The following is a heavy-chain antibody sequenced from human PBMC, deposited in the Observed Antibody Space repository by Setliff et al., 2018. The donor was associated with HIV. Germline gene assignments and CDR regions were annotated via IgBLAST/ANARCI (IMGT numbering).Heavy chain of an antibody. CDR2: IGGDNANI. Sequence: ASVKVSCKASGYDFTAYAIGWVRQAPGQGLEWMGRIGGDNANIKFAQSFQGRVTMTTDTSTNTAYLELTSLRSDDTAVYYCARYAASGTGWFDPWGQGTQVTVSS. CDR3: ARYAASGTGWFDP. CDR1: GYDFTAYA. J-gene: IGHJ5*02. V-gene: IGHV1-18*01. D-gene: IGHD2-8*02.